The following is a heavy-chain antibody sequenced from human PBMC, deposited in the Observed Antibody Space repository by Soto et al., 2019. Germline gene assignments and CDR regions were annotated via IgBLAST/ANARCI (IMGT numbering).Heavy chain of an antibody. CDR1: GYTFSNYG. CDR2: IRVYSGDT. CDR3: ARRSGTTIFDF. V-gene: IGHV1-18*04. J-gene: IGHJ4*02. D-gene: IGHD1-1*01. Sequence: QVQLVQSGAEVKKSGASVKVSCKASGYTFSNYGISWVRQAPGQGLEWMGWIRVYSGDTHYAQNFRGRVTMTVDTSTTTAYMDLSNLTSDDTAVYFCARRSGTTIFDFWGPGTLVTVSS.